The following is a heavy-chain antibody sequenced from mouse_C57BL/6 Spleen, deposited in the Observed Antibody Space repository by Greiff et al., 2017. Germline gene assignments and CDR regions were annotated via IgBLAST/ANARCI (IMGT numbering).Heavy chain of an antibody. CDR3: AREEGSTMITTGFDY. CDR1: GYIFTDYY. V-gene: IGHV1-76*01. D-gene: IGHD2-4*01. J-gene: IGHJ2*01. CDR2: IYPGSGNT. Sequence: QVQLQQSGAELVRPGASVKLSCKASGYIFTDYYINWVKQRPGQGLEWIARIYPGSGNTYYNEKFKGKATLTAEKSSSTAYMQLSSLTSEDSAVYFCAREEGSTMITTGFDYWGQGTTLTVSS.